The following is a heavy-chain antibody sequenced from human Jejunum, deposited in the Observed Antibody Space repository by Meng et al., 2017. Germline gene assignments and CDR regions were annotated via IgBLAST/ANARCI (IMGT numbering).Heavy chain of an antibody. CDR3: TRGADVIMDSAYYYGMDV. CDR1: GFSFSGHY. CDR2: SRSKAKSYTT. J-gene: IGHJ6*02. Sequence: GGSLRLSCAASGFSFSGHYMDWVRQAPGKGLDWVGRSRSKAKSYTTEYAGSVKGRFSIFRDESENSLYLQMYSLKTEDTAVYYCTRGADVIMDSAYYYGMDVWGQGTTVTVSS. V-gene: IGHV3-72*01. D-gene: IGHD2/OR15-2a*01.